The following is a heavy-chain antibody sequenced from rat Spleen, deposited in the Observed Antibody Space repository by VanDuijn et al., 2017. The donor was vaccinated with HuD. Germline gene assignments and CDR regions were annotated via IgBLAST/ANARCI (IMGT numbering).Heavy chain of an antibody. CDR3: ARAPILRVYHYFDY. D-gene: IGHD1-9*01. J-gene: IGHJ2*01. Sequence: EVQLQESGPGLVKPSQSLSLTCSVTGFSITSNYWGWIRKFPGNKMEWIGHISYSGSTSYNPSLKSRISITRDTSKNQFFLQLNSVTTEDTATYYCARAPILRVYHYFDYWGQGVMVTVSS. CDR1: GFSITSNY. V-gene: IGHV3-1*01. CDR2: ISYSGST.